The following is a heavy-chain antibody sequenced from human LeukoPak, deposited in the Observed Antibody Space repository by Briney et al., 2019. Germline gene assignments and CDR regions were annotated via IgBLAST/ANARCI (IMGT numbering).Heavy chain of an antibody. Sequence: ASVKVSCKASGYTFTSYDINWVRQATGQELEWMGWMNPNSGNTGYAQKFQGRVTMTRNTSISTAYMELSSLRSEDTAVYYCARGDEEWLIYGTTDYWGQGTLVTVSS. CDR1: GYTFTSYD. J-gene: IGHJ4*02. D-gene: IGHD3-3*01. CDR3: ARGDEEWLIYGTTDY. V-gene: IGHV1-8*01. CDR2: MNPNSGNT.